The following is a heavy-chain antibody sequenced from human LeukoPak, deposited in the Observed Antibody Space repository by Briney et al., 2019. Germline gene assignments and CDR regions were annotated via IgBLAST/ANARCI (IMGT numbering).Heavy chain of an antibody. CDR1: GYSITNGYY. V-gene: IGHV4-61*01. J-gene: IGHJ5*02. Sequence: PSETLSLTCTVSGYSITNGYYWSWIRQPPGKGLEWIGYIYYSGSTNYNPSLKSRVTISVDTSKNQFSLKLSSVTAADTAVYYCARANYGDYGWFDPWGQGTLVTVSS. D-gene: IGHD4-17*01. CDR2: IYYSGST. CDR3: ARANYGDYGWFDP.